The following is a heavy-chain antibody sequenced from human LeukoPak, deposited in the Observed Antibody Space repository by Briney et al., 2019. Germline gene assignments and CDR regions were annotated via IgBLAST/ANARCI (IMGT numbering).Heavy chain of an antibody. D-gene: IGHD2-15*01. J-gene: IGHJ6*03. V-gene: IGHV5-51*01. CDR3: ARLAMAGYCSGGSCYDWDYMDV. Sequence: GESLKISCKGSGYSFTSYWIGWVRQMPGKGLEWMGNIYPGDSDTRYSPSFQGQVTMSADKSISTAYLQWSSLKASDTAMYYCARLAMAGYCSGGSCYDWDYMDVWGKGTTVTISS. CDR2: IYPGDSDT. CDR1: GYSFTSYW.